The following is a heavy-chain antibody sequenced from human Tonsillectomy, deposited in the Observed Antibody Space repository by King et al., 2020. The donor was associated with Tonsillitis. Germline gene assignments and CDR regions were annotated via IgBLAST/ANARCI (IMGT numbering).Heavy chain of an antibody. D-gene: IGHD5-24*01. J-gene: IGHJ6*02. CDR2: IAHDGSNK. V-gene: IGHV3-30*04. Sequence: VQLVESGRGVVQPGRSLRLSCLTSGFNFSASDMHWVRQAPGKGLEWVAVIAHDGSNKYYGASVKGRFTISRDKSRSTLYLQMDSLRPDDTGVYYCSRGRAGYNLNYNMKYYYFYALDVWGQGTAVTVSS. CDR1: GFNFSASD. CDR3: SRGRAGYNLNYNMKYYYFYALDV.